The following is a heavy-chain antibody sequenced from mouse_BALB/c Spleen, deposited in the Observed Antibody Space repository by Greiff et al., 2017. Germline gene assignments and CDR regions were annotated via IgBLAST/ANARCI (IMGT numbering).Heavy chain of an antibody. V-gene: IGHV5-9-4*01. Sequence: EVMLVESGGGLVKPGGSLKLSCAASGFTFSSYAMSWVRQSPEKRLEWVAEISSGGSYTYYPDTVTGRFTISRDNAKNTLYLEMSSLRSEDTAMYYCARDLRLLRYFDVWGAGTTVTVSS. D-gene: IGHD2-3*01. J-gene: IGHJ1*01. CDR3: ARDLRLLRYFDV. CDR1: GFTFSSYA. CDR2: ISSGGSYT.